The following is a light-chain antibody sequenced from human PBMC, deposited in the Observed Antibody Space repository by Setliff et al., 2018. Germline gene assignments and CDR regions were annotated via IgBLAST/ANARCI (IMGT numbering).Light chain of an antibody. CDR1: NIGDKS. CDR2: DDR. Sequence: SYELTQPPSESVAPGKTARITCGGHNIGDKSVHWYQQKPGQAPVLVVYDDRDRPSGIPGRFSGSNSGNTATLTISRVEAGDEADYYCQVWDPASDHRVFGTGTKVTVL. CDR3: QVWDPASDHRV. V-gene: IGLV3-21*03. J-gene: IGLJ1*01.